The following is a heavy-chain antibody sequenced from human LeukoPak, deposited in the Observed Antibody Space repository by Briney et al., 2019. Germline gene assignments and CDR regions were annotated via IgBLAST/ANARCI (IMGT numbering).Heavy chain of an antibody. CDR3: ARIPLGTATSDY. Sequence: SGPALVKPTQTLTLTRTFSGFSLSTSGMCVSWIRQPPGKALEWLARIDWDDDKYYSTSLKTRLTISKDTSKNQVVLTMTNMDPVDTATYYCARIPLGTATSDYWGQGTLVTVSS. CDR2: IDWDDDK. J-gene: IGHJ4*02. D-gene: IGHD2-8*02. CDR1: GFSLSTSGMC. V-gene: IGHV2-70*11.